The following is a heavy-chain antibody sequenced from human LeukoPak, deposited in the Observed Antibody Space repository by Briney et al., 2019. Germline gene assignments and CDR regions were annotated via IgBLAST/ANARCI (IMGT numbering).Heavy chain of an antibody. V-gene: IGHV3-30*02. CDR1: GFTFSSYG. Sequence: GGSLRLSCAASGFTFSSYGMHWVRQAPGKGLEWVAFIRYDGSNKYYADSVKGRFTISRDNSKNTLYLQMNSLRAEDTAVYYCAKESKVTQPEYYYYYMDVWGKGTTVTVSS. D-gene: IGHD2-21*02. CDR3: AKESKVTQPEYYYYYMDV. CDR2: IRYDGSNK. J-gene: IGHJ6*03.